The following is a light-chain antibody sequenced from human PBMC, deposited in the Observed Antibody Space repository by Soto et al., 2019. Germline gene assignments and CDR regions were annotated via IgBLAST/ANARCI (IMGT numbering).Light chain of an antibody. CDR1: SSNIGSNY. CDR2: DNN. Sequence: QSVLTQPPSVSAAPGQKVTISCSGSSSNIGSNYVSWYQQLPGTAPKVLIYDNNKRPSGIPDRFSGSKSGTSATLGITGLQTGDEADYYCGTWDSSLSAWVFGGGTKRTVL. V-gene: IGLV1-51*01. J-gene: IGLJ3*02. CDR3: GTWDSSLSAWV.